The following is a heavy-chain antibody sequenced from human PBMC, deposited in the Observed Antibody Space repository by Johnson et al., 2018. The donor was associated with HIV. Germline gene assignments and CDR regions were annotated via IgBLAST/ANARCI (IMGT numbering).Heavy chain of an antibody. CDR3: AKDLSDYGRIDAFDI. D-gene: IGHD4-17*01. CDR1: GFTFSPFW. CDR2: IRQDGSGGST. Sequence: VQLVESGGGLGQPGGSLRLSCSASGFTFSPFWMTWVRQAPGKGLEWVASIRQDGSGGSTYYADSVKGRFTISRDNSKNTLYLQMNSLRAEDTAVYYCAKDLSDYGRIDAFDIWGQGTMVTVSS. V-gene: IGHV3-23*04. J-gene: IGHJ3*02.